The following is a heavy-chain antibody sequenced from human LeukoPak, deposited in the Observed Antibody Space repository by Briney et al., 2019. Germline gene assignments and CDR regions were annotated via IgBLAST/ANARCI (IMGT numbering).Heavy chain of an antibody. CDR1: GYTFTSYD. D-gene: IGHD6-6*01. J-gene: IGHJ6*03. CDR2: MNPNSGNT. V-gene: IGHV1-8*01. CDR3: ARGRVAARGMDV. Sequence: ASVKVSCKASGYTFTSYDINWVRQATGQGLEWMGWMNPNSGNTGYAQKFQGRVTMTRNTSISTAYMELSSLRSEDTAVYYCARGRVAARGMDVWGKGTTVTVSS.